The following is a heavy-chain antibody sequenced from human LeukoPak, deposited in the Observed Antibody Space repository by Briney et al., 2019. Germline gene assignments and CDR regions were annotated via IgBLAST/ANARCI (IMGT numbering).Heavy chain of an antibody. V-gene: IGHV3-74*01. D-gene: IGHD3-10*01. CDR1: GFTFSGYW. CDR3: ARDIENYYGSGSELGFDY. Sequence: PGGSLRLSCAASGFTFSGYWMHWVRQVPEKGLVLVSRIDNGGSGTTYVDSVKGRFTISRGNSKNTLYLQMNSLRAEDTAVYYCARDIENYYGSGSELGFDYWGQGTLVTVSS. J-gene: IGHJ4*02. CDR2: IDNGGSGT.